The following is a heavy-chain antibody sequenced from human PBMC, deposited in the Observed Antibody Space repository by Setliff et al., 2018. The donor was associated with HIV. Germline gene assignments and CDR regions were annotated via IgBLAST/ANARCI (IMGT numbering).Heavy chain of an antibody. J-gene: IGHJ4*02. V-gene: IGHV4-59*01. CDR2: IYYTGST. CDR3: ARDSGGYNYGFAVGSFDY. Sequence: SETLSLTCTVSSDSIRFYYWTWIRQPPGKGLEWIGNIYYTGSTNYNPSLKSRITIPIDTSKSQFSLKLTSVAAADTAVYYCARDSGGYNYGFAVGSFDYWGQGALVTVSS. CDR1: SDSIRFYY. D-gene: IGHD5-18*01.